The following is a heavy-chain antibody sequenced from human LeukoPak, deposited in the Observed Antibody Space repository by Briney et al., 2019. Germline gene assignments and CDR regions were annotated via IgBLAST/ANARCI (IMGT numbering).Heavy chain of an antibody. CDR2: IYHSGST. CDR1: GYSISSGYY. CDR3: ARVEGYSSGWYQAEYYYYMDV. J-gene: IGHJ6*03. D-gene: IGHD6-19*01. V-gene: IGHV4-38-2*02. Sequence: MSSETLSLTCTVSGYSISSGYYWGWIRQPPGKGLEWIGSIYHSGSTYYNPSLKSRVTISVDTSKNQFSLELSSVTAADTAVYYCARVEGYSSGWYQAEYYYYMDVWGKGTTVTVSS.